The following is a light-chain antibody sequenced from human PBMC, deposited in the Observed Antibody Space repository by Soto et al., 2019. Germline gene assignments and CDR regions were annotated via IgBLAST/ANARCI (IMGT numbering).Light chain of an antibody. V-gene: IGKV1-39*01. CDR1: QSISSY. CDR2: AAS. J-gene: IGKJ2*01. CDR3: QQSYSTPRT. Sequence: DIQMTQSPSSLSVSVGDRVTITCRASQSISSYLNWYQQKPGKAPKFLIYAASSLQRGVPSRFSGSGSGTDFTLTISSLQPEDFATYYCQQSYSTPRTFGQGTKVEIK.